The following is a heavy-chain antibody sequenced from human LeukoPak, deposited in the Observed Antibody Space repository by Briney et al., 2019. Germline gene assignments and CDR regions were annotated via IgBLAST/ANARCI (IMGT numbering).Heavy chain of an antibody. CDR1: GGSISSSNW. D-gene: IGHD1-1*01. CDR2: IYHSGST. J-gene: IGHJ3*02. Sequence: SETLSLTCAVPGGSISSSNWWSWVRQPPGKGLEWIGEIYHSGSTNYNPSLKSRVTISVDKSKNQFSLKLSSVTAADTAVYYCARDSNDGNAFDIWGQGTMVTVSS. CDR3: ARDSNDGNAFDI. V-gene: IGHV4-4*02.